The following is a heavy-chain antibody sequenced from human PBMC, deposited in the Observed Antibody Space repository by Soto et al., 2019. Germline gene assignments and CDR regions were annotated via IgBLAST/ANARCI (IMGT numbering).Heavy chain of an antibody. D-gene: IGHD4-17*01. Sequence: ETLSLTCTVSGGSISSYYWSWIRQPPGKGLEWIGYIYYSGSTNYNPSLKSRVTISVDTSKNQFSLKLSSVTAADTAVYYCARRYGDCFDFWGQGTLVTVS. CDR3: ARRYGDCFDF. V-gene: IGHV4-59*08. J-gene: IGHJ4*02. CDR1: GGSISSYY. CDR2: IYYSGST.